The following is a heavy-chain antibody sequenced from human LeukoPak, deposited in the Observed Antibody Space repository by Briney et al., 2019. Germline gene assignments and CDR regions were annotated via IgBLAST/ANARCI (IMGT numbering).Heavy chain of an antibody. CDR1: GFTFSSYA. D-gene: IGHD2-15*01. V-gene: IGHV3-23*01. CDR3: AKAVVAATGVEYYFDY. CDR2: IGGSGAGT. J-gene: IGHJ4*02. Sequence: GGSLRLSCAASGFTFSSYAMTWVRQATGKGLEWVSTIGGSGAGTYYADSVKGRFTISRDNSKNTLYLQMNSLSVEHPAVFYCAKAVVAATGVEYYFDYWGQGTLVTVSS.